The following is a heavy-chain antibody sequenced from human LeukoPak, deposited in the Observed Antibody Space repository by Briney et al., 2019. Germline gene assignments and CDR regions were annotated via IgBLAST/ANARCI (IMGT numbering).Heavy chain of an antibody. J-gene: IGHJ6*03. CDR1: GYTFTSYD. CDR3: ARARGHYGFWSGSCYMDV. Sequence: ASVKVSCKASGYTFTSYDINWVRQATGQGLEWMGWMNPSSGNTGYAQKFQGRVTMTRNTSISTAYMELSSLRSEDTAVYYCARARGHYGFWSGSCYMDVWGKGTTVTVSS. CDR2: MNPSSGNT. D-gene: IGHD3-3*01. V-gene: IGHV1-8*01.